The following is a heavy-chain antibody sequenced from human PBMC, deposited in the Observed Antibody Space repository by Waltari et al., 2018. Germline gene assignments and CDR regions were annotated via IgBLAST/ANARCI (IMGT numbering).Heavy chain of an antibody. CDR3: AKAGGIYNYPLDP. CDR1: GYPFHVSG. Sequence: QVEESGGGVVQPGGSLSLPRVASGYPFHVSGMHWVRQSPGKGLEWLAVISSDGSGKYYADSVKGRFTMSRDNSKNMVYLQMNSLRPEDTAVYYCAKAGGIYNYPLDPWGQGTLVTVSS. J-gene: IGHJ5*02. CDR2: ISSDGSGK. D-gene: IGHD1-26*01. V-gene: IGHV3-30*18.